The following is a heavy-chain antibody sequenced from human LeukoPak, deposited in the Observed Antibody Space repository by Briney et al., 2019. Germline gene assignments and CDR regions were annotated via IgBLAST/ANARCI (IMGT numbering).Heavy chain of an antibody. J-gene: IGHJ3*02. CDR3: ARVRMIVVPTLDYGAFDI. CDR2: IYTSGST. CDR1: GGSISSGSYY. V-gene: IGHV4-61*02. Sequence: PSETLSLTCTVSGGSISSGSYYWSWIRQPAGKGLEWIGRIYTSGSTNYNPSLKSRVTISVDTSKNQFSLKPSSVTAADTAVYYCARVRMIVVPTLDYGAFDIWGQGTMVTVSS. D-gene: IGHD3-22*01.